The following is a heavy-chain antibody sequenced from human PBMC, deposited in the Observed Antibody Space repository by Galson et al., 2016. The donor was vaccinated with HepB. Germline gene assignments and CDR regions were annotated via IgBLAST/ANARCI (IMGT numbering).Heavy chain of an antibody. CDR3: TRVTPYTKSPFDY. Sequence: SLRLSCAASGFSFGDYGMSWVRQTQGKGLEWLSHINWNGGATAYADSVKGRFTISRDNAKNSLFLQMNSLRIEDTALYFCTRVTPYTKSPFDYWGRGTLVTVFS. D-gene: IGHD2-2*02. V-gene: IGHV3-20*04. J-gene: IGHJ4*02. CDR2: INWNGGAT. CDR1: GFSFGDYG.